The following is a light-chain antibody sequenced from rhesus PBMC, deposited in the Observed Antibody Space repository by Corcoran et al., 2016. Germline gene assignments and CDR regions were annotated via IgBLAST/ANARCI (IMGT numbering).Light chain of an antibody. CDR3: QHYYRTPYS. J-gene: IGKJ2*01. CDR1: QDITND. CDR2: EAS. Sequence: DIQMTQSPSSLSASVGDRVTITCRASQDITNDLAWYQQKPGETPKLLNYEASSLQSGIPSRFSGSGSGTDFTLTISILRSEAFATYFCQHYYRTPYSFGQGTKVDIK. V-gene: IGKV1-25*01.